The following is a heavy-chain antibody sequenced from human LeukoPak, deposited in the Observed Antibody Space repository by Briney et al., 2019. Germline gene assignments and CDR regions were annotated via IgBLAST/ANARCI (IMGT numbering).Heavy chain of an antibody. CDR1: GFTFSSYA. Sequence: PGGSLILSCAASGFTFSSYALSWVRQAPGKGLEWVSAISDSGGSTYYADSVKGRFTISRDNSKNTLYLQMNSLRAEDTAVYYCATYDFWSGYGVGYWGQGTLVTVSS. CDR2: ISDSGGST. CDR3: ATYDFWSGYGVGY. V-gene: IGHV3-23*01. J-gene: IGHJ4*02. D-gene: IGHD3-3*01.